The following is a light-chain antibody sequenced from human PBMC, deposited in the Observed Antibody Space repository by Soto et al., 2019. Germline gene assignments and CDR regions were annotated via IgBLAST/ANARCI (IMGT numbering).Light chain of an antibody. CDR1: QGISSY. CDR3: QQLNSYPPSIT. Sequence: DIQLTQSPSFLSASVGDRVTITCRASQGISSYLAWYQQKPGKAPKFLIYAASTFQSGVPSRFSGSGSGTEFTLTIASLQPEDLATYYDQQLNSYPPSITFGQGTRLAIK. V-gene: IGKV1-9*01. J-gene: IGKJ5*01. CDR2: AAS.